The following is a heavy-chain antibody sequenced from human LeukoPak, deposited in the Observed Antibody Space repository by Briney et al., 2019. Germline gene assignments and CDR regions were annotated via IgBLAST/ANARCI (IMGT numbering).Heavy chain of an antibody. J-gene: IGHJ2*01. D-gene: IGHD3-16*01. CDR2: IYPGDSDT. CDR1: GYSFTSYW. CDR3: ARLPSNSGGDWYFDL. V-gene: IGHV5-51*01. Sequence: KDGESLKISCKGSGYSFTSYWIGWVRQMPGKGLEWMGIIYPGDSDTRYSPSFQGQVTISADKSISTAYLQWSSLKASDTAMYYCARLPSNSGGDWYFDLWGRGTLVTVSS.